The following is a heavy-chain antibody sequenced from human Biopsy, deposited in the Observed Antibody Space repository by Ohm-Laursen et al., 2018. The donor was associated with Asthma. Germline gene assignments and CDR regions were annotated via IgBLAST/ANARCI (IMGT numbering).Heavy chain of an antibody. J-gene: IGHJ6*02. CDR3: ARAVDYSHYYGIDV. CDR1: GYTFNSAG. V-gene: IGHV1-18*01. D-gene: IGHD3-10*01. Sequence: SVNVSCKTSGYTFNSAGIAWVRQAPGQGLEWMGWISVYNGNTKVAQKLQDRVTMITDTSTSTAYMELRSLRSDDTAVYFCARAVDYSHYYGIDVWGQGTTVTVS. CDR2: ISVYNGNT.